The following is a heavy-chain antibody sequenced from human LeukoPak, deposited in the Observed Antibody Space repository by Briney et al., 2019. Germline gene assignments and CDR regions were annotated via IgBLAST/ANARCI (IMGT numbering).Heavy chain of an antibody. J-gene: IGHJ4*02. CDR2: IRGDGVST. D-gene: IGHD2-15*01. CDR1: GFMFDDSA. Sequence: GGSLRLSCAASGFMFDDSAMHWVRQAPGKALEGVSLIRGDGVSTFYADSVKGRFTISRDNRKNSLSLQMDSLTTEDTALYYCAKEGYSHTSNYFDNWGQGILVTVSS. V-gene: IGHV3-43*02. CDR3: AKEGYSHTSNYFDN.